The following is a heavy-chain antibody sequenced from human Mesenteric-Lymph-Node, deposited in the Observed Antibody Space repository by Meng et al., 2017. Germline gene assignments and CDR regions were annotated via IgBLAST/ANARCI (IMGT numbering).Heavy chain of an antibody. D-gene: IGHD3-16*01. V-gene: IGHV3-48*03. CDR2: ISSSGTI. CDR1: GFTFSSYA. J-gene: IGHJ3*01. CDR3: AREGENSDFDAFDL. Sequence: GESLKISCAASGFTFSSYAMNWVRQAPGKGLEWVSYISSSGTIADSVKGRFTISRDNAKNSLYLQMNSLRAEDTAVYYCAREGENSDFDAFDLWGPGTMVTVSS.